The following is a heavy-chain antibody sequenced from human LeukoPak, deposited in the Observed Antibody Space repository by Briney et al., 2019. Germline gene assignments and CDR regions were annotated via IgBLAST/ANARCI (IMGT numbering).Heavy chain of an antibody. Sequence: SQTLSLTCTVSGGSISSGSYYWSWIRQPAGKGLEWIGRIYTSGSTNYNPSLKSRVTISVDTSKNQFSLKLSSVTAADTAVYYCARLVQFYYFGYWGQGTLVTVSS. D-gene: IGHD1-1*01. V-gene: IGHV4-61*02. CDR3: ARLVQFYYFGY. CDR1: GGSISSGSYY. J-gene: IGHJ4*02. CDR2: IYTSGST.